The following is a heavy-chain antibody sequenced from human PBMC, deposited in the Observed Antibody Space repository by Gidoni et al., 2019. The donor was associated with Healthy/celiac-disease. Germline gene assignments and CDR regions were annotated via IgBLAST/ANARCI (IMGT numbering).Heavy chain of an antibody. CDR3: SEDYLGY. CDR2: IYYSGST. Sequence: QQQLQESGTAPVKTSETLSLTCTLSGGSISSSSYYWGWSRQPPGKGLEWIGSIYYSGSTYYNPSLKSRFTISVDTSKNQFSLKLSSVTAADTAVYYCSEDYLGYWGQGTLVTVSS. J-gene: IGHJ4*02. V-gene: IGHV4-39*01. CDR1: GGSISSSSYY.